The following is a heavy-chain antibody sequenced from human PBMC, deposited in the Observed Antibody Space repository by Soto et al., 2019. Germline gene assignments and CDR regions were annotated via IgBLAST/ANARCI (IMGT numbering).Heavy chain of an antibody. CDR1: GDSVSSNSAA. CDR2: TFYRSKWYN. J-gene: IGHJ6*02. D-gene: IGHD2-15*01. V-gene: IGHV6-1*01. CDR3: AKEGGNHYYYYAMDV. Sequence: PSQTLSLTCAISGDSVSSNSAAWSWIRQSPSRGLEWLGRTFYRSKWYNDYAVSVKGRITINPDTSKNLFSLQLHSVTPEDTAVYYCAKEGGNHYYYYAMDVWGHGPTVTVSS.